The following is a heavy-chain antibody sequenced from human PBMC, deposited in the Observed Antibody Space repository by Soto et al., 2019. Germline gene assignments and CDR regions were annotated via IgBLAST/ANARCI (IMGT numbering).Heavy chain of an antibody. CDR1: GGSVSSGSHY. Sequence: SETLSLTCTVSGGSVSSGSHYWSWIXXPPXXXXXXXGYIYYSGSTNYNPSLKSRVTIXVXXXXXQFXXXXXSVTAADTAVYYCARHTTSERITIFGVVPSGGMDVWGQGTTVTVSS. CDR2: IYYSGST. D-gene: IGHD3-3*01. CDR3: ARHTTSERITIFGVVPSGGMDV. V-gene: IGHV4-61*01. J-gene: IGHJ6*02.